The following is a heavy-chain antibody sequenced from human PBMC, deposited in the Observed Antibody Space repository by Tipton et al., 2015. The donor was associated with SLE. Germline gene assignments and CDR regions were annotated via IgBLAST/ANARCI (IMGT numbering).Heavy chain of an antibody. D-gene: IGHD1-26*01. Sequence: TLSLTCTVSGGSISSGSYHWSWIRQPAGKGLEWIGHIYTSGSTNYNPSLKSRVTISVDTSKNQFSLKLSSVTAADTAVYYCARDFWSQIVGAGGAFHIWGQVTMVTVSS. CDR3: ARDFWSQIVGAGGAFHI. V-gene: IGHV4-61*09. J-gene: IGHJ3*02. CDR1: GGSISSGSYH. CDR2: IYTSGST.